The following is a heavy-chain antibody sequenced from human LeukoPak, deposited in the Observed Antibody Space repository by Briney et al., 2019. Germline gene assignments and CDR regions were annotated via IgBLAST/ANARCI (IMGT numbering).Heavy chain of an antibody. CDR3: ARLTLGLRLGELLETYYMDV. CDR2: IYHSGST. V-gene: IGHV4-38-2*01. J-gene: IGHJ6*03. CDR1: GYSISSDYY. Sequence: SETLSLTCAVSGYSISSDYYWGWIRQPPGKGLEWIGSIYHSGSTYYNPSLKSRVTISVDTSKNHFTLTLSSVTAADTAVYYCARLTLGLRLGELLETYYMDVWGKGSTVTVSS. D-gene: IGHD3-16*01.